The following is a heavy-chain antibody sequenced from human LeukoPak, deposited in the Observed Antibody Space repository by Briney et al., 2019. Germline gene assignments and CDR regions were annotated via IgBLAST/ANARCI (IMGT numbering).Heavy chain of an antibody. V-gene: IGHV4-59*01. D-gene: IGHD5-18*01. Sequence: SETLSLTCAVYGGSFSGYYWSWIRQPPGKGLEWIGYIYYSGSTNYNPSLKSRVTISVDTSKNQFSLKLSSVTAADTAVYYCARAGRYSFLGMLDPWGQGTLVTVSS. CDR2: IYYSGST. CDR3: ARAGRYSFLGMLDP. CDR1: GGSFSGYY. J-gene: IGHJ5*02.